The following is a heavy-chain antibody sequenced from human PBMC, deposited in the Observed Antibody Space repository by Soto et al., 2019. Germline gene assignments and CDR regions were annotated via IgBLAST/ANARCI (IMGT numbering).Heavy chain of an antibody. CDR1: EGTFNSYA. J-gene: IGHJ4*02. D-gene: IGHD6-13*01. CDR2: IIPYYNTL. CDR3: ASGASRWYPYLFAS. V-gene: IGHV1-69*01. Sequence: QAQVVQSGAEVRKPGSSVKLSCKASEGTFNSYAIAWVRQAPGQGLEWMGGIIPYYNTLNYAQKFQDRVTITADDSTNTVYIELSSLRSDDTAVYFCASGASRWYPYLFASCAQGTLVTVSS.